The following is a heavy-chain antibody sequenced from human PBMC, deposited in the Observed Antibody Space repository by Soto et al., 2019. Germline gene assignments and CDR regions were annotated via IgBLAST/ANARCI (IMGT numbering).Heavy chain of an antibody. CDR3: ARARRYCDSSGYYET. D-gene: IGHD3-22*01. CDR1: GDSVSSNSAA. Sequence: SQTLSLTCAISGDSVSSNSAAWNWIRQSPSRGLEWLGRTYYSYKWFNDYAVSVKSRITINPDTSKNQFSLQLSSVTPEDTAVYWCARARRYCDSSGYYETWGQEILVDTSS. V-gene: IGHV6-1*01. CDR2: TYYSYKWFN. J-gene: IGHJ5*02.